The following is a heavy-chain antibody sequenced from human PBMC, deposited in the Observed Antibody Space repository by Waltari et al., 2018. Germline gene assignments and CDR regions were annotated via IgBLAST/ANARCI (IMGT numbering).Heavy chain of an antibody. CDR1: GYSFTGYS. V-gene: IGHV1-2*02. J-gene: IGHJ4*01. Sequence: QVQLVQSGAEVKKPGASVKVSCQASGYSFTGYSMHWVRQAPGQGLEWMGWINPSSGDTKYAQKFQGRVTMTWDTSISTAYMEMSRLASDDTAMYYCARDLTGSYDYWGHGTLVTVSS. D-gene: IGHD1-26*01. CDR2: INPSSGDT. CDR3: ARDLTGSYDY.